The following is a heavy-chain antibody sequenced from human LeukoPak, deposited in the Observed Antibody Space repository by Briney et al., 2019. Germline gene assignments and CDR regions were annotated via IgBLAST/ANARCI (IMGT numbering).Heavy chain of an antibody. CDR1: GFTFSSYA. CDR3: ARDYGSGSYYTQN. D-gene: IGHD3-10*01. V-gene: IGHV3-30*04. Sequence: GRSLRLSCAASGFTFSSYAMHWVRQAPGKGLEWVAVISYDGSNKYYADSVKGRFTISRDNSKNTLYLQMNSLRAEDTAVYYCARDYGSGSYYTQNWGQGTLATVSS. CDR2: ISYDGSNK. J-gene: IGHJ4*02.